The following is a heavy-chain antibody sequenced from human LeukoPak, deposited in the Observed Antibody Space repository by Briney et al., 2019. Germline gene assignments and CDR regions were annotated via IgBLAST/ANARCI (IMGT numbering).Heavy chain of an antibody. J-gene: IGHJ4*02. Sequence: GSLRLSCAASGFTFSSYWMSWVRQAPGKGLKRVANIKQDGSEKYYVDSVKGRFTISRDNAKNSLYLQMNSLRAEDTAVYYCARGNYYGSGHRYYFDYWGQGTLVTVSS. D-gene: IGHD3-10*01. V-gene: IGHV3-7*04. CDR3: ARGNYYGSGHRYYFDY. CDR2: IKQDGSEK. CDR1: GFTFSSYW.